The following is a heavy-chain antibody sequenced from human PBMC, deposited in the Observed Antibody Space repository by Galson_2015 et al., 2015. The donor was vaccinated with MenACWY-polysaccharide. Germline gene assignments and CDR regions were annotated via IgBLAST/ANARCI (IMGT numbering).Heavy chain of an antibody. CDR2: VHSRGTS. D-gene: IGHD2-2*01. V-gene: IGHV4-59*01. J-gene: IGHJ5*02. Sequence: TLSLTCTVSADSINNYYWGWIRQSPGQGLEWIGWVHSRGTSKYNPSFKNRVLMSIDASKSHFSLQLLSVTTADTAMYYCAGEKYQLPFGWFDPWGQGTLVSVSS. CDR1: ADSINNYY. CDR3: AGEKYQLPFGWFDP.